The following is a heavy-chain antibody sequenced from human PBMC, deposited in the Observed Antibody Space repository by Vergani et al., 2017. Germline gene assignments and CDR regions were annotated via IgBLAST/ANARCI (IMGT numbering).Heavy chain of an antibody. CDR3: AKDRGGDYPGYFDY. CDR1: GFTFSSYA. V-gene: IGHV3-23*01. Sequence: EVQLLESGGGLVQPGGSLRLSCAASGFTFSSYAMSWVRQAPGKGLEWVSAISSSGGSTYYADSVKGRFTISRDNSKNTLYLQMNNLRAEDTAVYYWAKDRGGDYPGYFDYWGQGTLVTVSA. J-gene: IGHJ4*02. D-gene: IGHD4-17*01. CDR2: ISSSGGST.